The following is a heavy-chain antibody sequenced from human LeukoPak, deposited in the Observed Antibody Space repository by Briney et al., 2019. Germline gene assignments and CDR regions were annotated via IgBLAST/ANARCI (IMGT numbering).Heavy chain of an antibody. D-gene: IGHD6-6*01. CDR3: ARDLPARPHYYHYGMDV. CDR2: TYYRSKWYN. V-gene: IGHV6-1*01. J-gene: IGHJ6*02. CDR1: GDSVSSNSAA. Sequence: SQTLSLTCAISGDSVSSNSAAWNWIRQSPSRGLEWLGRTYYRSKWYNDYAVSVKSRITINPDTSKNQFSLQLNSVTPEDTAVYYCARDLPARPHYYHYGMDVWGQGTTVTVSS.